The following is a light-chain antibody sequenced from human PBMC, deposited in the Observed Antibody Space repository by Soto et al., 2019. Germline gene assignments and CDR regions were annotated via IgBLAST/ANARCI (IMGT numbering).Light chain of an antibody. Sequence: DIQMTQSPSSLSASVGDRVTITCRASQSISNYLNWYQQKPGKAPKLLIYAASSLQTGVPSRFSGSGSGTEFSLTISSLQPEDFATYYCQQYNAYPWTFGQGTKVDIK. CDR1: QSISNY. CDR2: AAS. V-gene: IGKV1-39*01. J-gene: IGKJ1*01. CDR3: QQYNAYPWT.